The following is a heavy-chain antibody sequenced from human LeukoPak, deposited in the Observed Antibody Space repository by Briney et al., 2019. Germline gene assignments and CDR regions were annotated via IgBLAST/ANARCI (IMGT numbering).Heavy chain of an antibody. D-gene: IGHD4-23*01. Sequence: GGSLRLSCAASGFTFSSYAVSWVRQAPGKGLEWVSAISGSGGSTYYADSVKGRFTISRDNSKNTLYLQMNSLRAEDTAVYYCAKYGGNSPYYYGMDVWGQGTTVTVSS. V-gene: IGHV3-23*01. J-gene: IGHJ6*02. CDR1: GFTFSSYA. CDR2: ISGSGGST. CDR3: AKYGGNSPYYYGMDV.